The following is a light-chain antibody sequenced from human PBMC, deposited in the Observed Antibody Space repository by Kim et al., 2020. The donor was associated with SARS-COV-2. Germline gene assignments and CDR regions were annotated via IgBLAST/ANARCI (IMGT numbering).Light chain of an antibody. Sequence: SYELTQPPSVSVSPGQTASITCSGDKLGDKYACWYQQKPGQSPVLVIYQDSKRPSGIPERFSGSNSGNTATLTISGTPAMDEADYYCQAWDSSTVFG. CDR3: QAWDSSTV. V-gene: IGLV3-1*01. J-gene: IGLJ2*01. CDR1: KLGDKY. CDR2: QDS.